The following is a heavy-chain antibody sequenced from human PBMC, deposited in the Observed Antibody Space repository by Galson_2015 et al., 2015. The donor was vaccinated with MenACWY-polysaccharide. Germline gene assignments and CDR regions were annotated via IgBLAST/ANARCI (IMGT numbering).Heavy chain of an antibody. CDR3: ARGPITVLDS. CDR1: GYTFTSYG. Sequence: SVKVSCKASGYTFTSYGITWVRQAPGQGLEWMGWISDYSGNTNYAQSLQGRVTLTRDTSTSAAYMELRSLRSDDTAVYYCARGPITVLDSWGQGTLVTVSS. D-gene: IGHD3-3*01. CDR2: ISDYSGNT. J-gene: IGHJ4*02. V-gene: IGHV1-18*01.